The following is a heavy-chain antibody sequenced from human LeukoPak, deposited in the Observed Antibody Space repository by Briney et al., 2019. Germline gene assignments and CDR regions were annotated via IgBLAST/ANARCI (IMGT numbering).Heavy chain of an antibody. Sequence: ASVKVSCKAFGYTFTRYYMHWVRQAPGQGLEWMGIINPSGGSTSYAQKFQGRVTMTRDTSTSTVYMELSSLRSEDTAVYYCARGGGGGLLWFAGMDVWGKGTTVTISS. CDR3: ARGGGGGLLWFAGMDV. V-gene: IGHV1-46*01. CDR1: GYTFTRYY. D-gene: IGHD3-10*01. J-gene: IGHJ6*04. CDR2: INPSGGST.